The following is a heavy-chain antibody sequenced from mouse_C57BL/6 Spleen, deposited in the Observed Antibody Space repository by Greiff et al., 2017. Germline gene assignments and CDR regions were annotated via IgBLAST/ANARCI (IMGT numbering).Heavy chain of an antibody. D-gene: IGHD1-1*01. CDR3: FITTVRDYAMDY. J-gene: IGHJ4*01. CDR2: IDPETGGT. CDR1: GYTFPDYE. Sequence: VQLQQSGAELVRPGASVTLSCKASGYTFPDYEMHWVKQTPVHGLEWIGAIDPETGGTAYNQKFKGKAILTADKSSSTAYMELRSLTSEDSAVYYYFITTVRDYAMDYWGQGTSVTVSS. V-gene: IGHV1-15*01.